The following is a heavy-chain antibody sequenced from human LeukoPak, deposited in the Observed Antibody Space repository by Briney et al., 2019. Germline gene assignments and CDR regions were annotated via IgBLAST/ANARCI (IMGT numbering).Heavy chain of an antibody. Sequence: GGSLRLSCAASGFTFSNYAMTWVRQAPGQGLEWVSTIRSDSATTAYADPVKGRFTISRDNYKSTLYLQMSSLRADDTAVYYCAKGRDSYAILEYWGQGTLVTVAS. CDR2: IRSDSATT. V-gene: IGHV3-23*01. CDR1: GFTFSNYA. D-gene: IGHD2-8*01. CDR3: AKGRDSYAILEY. J-gene: IGHJ4*02.